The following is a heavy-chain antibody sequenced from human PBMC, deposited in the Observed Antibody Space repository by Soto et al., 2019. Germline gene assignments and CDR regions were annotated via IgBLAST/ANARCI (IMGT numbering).Heavy chain of an antibody. Sequence: WGSLRLSCAASGFTFSSYDMHWVRQATGKGLEWVSAIGTAGDTYYPGSVKGRFAISRENAKNSLYLQMNSLRAGDTAVYYCARTLPHDYGAYYYYGMDVWGQGTTVTVS. CDR1: GFTFSSYD. D-gene: IGHD4-17*01. CDR3: ARTLPHDYGAYYYYGMDV. J-gene: IGHJ6*02. V-gene: IGHV3-13*04. CDR2: IGTAGDT.